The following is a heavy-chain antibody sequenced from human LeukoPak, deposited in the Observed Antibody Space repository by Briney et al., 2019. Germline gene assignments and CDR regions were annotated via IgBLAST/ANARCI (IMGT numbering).Heavy chain of an antibody. CDR3: ARVLAAAGTNYFDY. CDR1: GGTFSSYA. V-gene: IGHV1-69*13. J-gene: IGHJ4*02. Sequence: ASVKVSCKASGGTFSSYAISWVRQAPGQGLEWMGGIIPIFGTANYAQKFQGRVTITADESTSTAYMELSSLRSDDTAVYYCARVLAAAGTNYFDYWGQGTLVTVSS. CDR2: IIPIFGTA. D-gene: IGHD6-13*01.